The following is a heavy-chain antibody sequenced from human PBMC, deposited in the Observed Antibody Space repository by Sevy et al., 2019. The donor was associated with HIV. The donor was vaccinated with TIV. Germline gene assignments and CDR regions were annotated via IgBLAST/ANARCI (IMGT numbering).Heavy chain of an antibody. CDR1: GFTFSSYA. CDR2: ISGSGGST. CDR3: AKWRKSSSSYLDY. V-gene: IGHV3-23*01. J-gene: IGHJ4*02. D-gene: IGHD6-13*01. Sequence: GGSLRLSCTASGFTFSSYAMSWVRQAPGKGLEWVSAISGSGGSTYYADSVKGRFTISRDNSKNTLYLQMNSLRAEDTAVYYCAKWRKSSSSYLDYWGQGTLVTVSS.